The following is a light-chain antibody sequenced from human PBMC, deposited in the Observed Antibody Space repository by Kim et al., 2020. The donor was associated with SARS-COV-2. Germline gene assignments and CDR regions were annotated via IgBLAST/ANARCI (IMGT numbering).Light chain of an antibody. CDR1: QSVSNSY. J-gene: IGKJ4*01. Sequence: EIVLTHSPGTLSLSPGERATLSCRASQSVSNSYLAWYQQKPGQAPRLLIYGASSRATGIPDRFSGSGSGTDFTFSISRLEPEDFAVYYCQQYGRSPRTFGGGTKVDIK. CDR3: QQYGRSPRT. CDR2: GAS. V-gene: IGKV3-20*01.